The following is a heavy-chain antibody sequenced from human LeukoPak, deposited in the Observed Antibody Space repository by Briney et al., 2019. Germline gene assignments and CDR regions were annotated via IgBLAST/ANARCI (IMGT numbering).Heavy chain of an antibody. J-gene: IGHJ5*02. D-gene: IGHD2-2*01. CDR2: IYYSGST. V-gene: IGHV4-39*01. CDR1: GGSISISSYY. CDR3: ARQGVGSTSPTNWFDP. Sequence: SETLSLTCTVSGGSISISSYYWGWIRQPPGKGLEWIGSIYYSGSTYYNPCLNSRVTISVDTSKTQFSLKLSSVTAADPAVYYCARQGVGSTSPTNWFDPWGQGTLVTVSS.